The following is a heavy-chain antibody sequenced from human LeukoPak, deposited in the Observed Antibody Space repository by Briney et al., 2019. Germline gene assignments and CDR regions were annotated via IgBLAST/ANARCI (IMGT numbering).Heavy chain of an antibody. CDR1: GFTFRSYA. Sequence: GGSLRLSSAASGFTFRSYAMSWVRQAPGKGLEWVSAISGSGGSTYYADSVKGRFTISRDNSKNTLYLQMNSLRAEDTAVYYCAKQGLDYYDSSGYSYFDYWGQGTLVTVSS. J-gene: IGHJ4*02. D-gene: IGHD3-22*01. CDR2: ISGSGGST. V-gene: IGHV3-23*01. CDR3: AKQGLDYYDSSGYSYFDY.